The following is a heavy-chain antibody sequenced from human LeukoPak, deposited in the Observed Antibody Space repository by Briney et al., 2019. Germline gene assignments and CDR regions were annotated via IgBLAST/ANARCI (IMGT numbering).Heavy chain of an antibody. CDR1: GGSISSRSYY. Sequence: SETLSLTCTVSGGSISSRSYYWGWIRQPPGKGLEWIGSIYYSGSTYFNPSLKSRVTISVDTSKNQFSLKLSSVTATDTAVYYCARHVSGYSYGYSDYWGQGTLVTVSS. V-gene: IGHV4-39*01. CDR2: IYYSGST. CDR3: ARHVSGYSYGYSDY. D-gene: IGHD5-18*01. J-gene: IGHJ4*02.